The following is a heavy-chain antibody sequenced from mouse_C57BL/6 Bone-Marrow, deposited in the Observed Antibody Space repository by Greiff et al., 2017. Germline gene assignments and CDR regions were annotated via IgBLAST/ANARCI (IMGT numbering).Heavy chain of an antibody. CDR3: AREGMLSAWFAY. Sequence: QVQLQQPGAELVMPGASVKLSCKASGYTFTSYWMHWVKQRPGQGLEWIGEIDPSDSSTNYNQKFKGKSTLTVDKSSSTAYMQLSSLTSEDSAVYYCAREGMLSAWFAYWGQGTLVTVAA. J-gene: IGHJ3*01. CDR2: IDPSDSST. CDR1: GYTFTSYW. V-gene: IGHV1-69*01. D-gene: IGHD3-2*02.